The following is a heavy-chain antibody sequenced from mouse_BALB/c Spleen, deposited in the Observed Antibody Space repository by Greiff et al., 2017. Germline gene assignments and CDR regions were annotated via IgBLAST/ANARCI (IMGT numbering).Heavy chain of an antibody. D-gene: IGHD1-1*01. J-gene: IGHJ4*01. Sequence: ESGPGLVKPSQSLSLTCSVTGYSITSGYYWNWIRQFPGNKLEWMGYISYDGSNNYNPSLKNRISITRDTSKNQFFLKLNSVTTEDTATYYCARDLLLRSHYYAMDYWGQGTSVTVSS. CDR2: ISYDGSN. V-gene: IGHV3-6*02. CDR1: GYSITSGYY. CDR3: ARDLLLRSHYYAMDY.